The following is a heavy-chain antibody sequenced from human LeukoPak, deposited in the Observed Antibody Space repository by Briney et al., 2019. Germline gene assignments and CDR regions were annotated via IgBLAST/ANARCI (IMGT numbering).Heavy chain of an antibody. CDR2: INHSGST. D-gene: IGHD6-13*01. Sequence: SGTLSLTCAVYGGSFSGYYWSWIRQPPGRGLEWIGEINHSGSTTYNPSLKSRVTISVDTSKNQFSLKLSSVTAADTAVYYCARSRPIAALDYWGQGTLVTVSS. V-gene: IGHV4-34*01. CDR3: ARSRPIAALDY. J-gene: IGHJ4*02. CDR1: GGSFSGYY.